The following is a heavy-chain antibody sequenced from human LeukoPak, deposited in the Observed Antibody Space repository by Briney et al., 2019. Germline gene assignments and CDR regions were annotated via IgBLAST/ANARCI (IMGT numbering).Heavy chain of an antibody. D-gene: IGHD1-26*01. V-gene: IGHV4-30-4*08. CDR3: ARVANPDAFDI. J-gene: IGHJ3*02. CDR1: GGSLSSGDYY. CDR2: IYYSGST. Sequence: PSQTLSLTCTVSGGSLSSGDYYWSWIRQPPGKGLEWIGYIYYSGSTYYNPSLKSRVTISVDTSKNQFSLKLSSVTAADTAVYYCARVANPDAFDIWGQGTMVTVSS.